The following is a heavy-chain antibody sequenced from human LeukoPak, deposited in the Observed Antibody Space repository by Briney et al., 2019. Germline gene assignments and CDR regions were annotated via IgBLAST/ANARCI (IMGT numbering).Heavy chain of an antibody. CDR1: GGSLRRDV. CDR2: IMPVLDTG. CDR3: AARDNGNDLLSYHGMDV. J-gene: IGHJ6*04. D-gene: IGHD1-1*01. Sequence: SVKVSCKASGGSLRRDVFAWVRQAPGQGLEWMGGIMPVLDTGSYAQGFQGRVTITADRSTSTAYMELRSLRPEDTALYYCAARDNGNDLLSYHGMDVWGNGTTVTVSS. V-gene: IGHV1-69*06.